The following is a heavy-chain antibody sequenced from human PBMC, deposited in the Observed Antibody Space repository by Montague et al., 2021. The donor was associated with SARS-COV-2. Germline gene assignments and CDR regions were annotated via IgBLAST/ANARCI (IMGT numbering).Heavy chain of an antibody. CDR2: INGGSRVM. D-gene: IGHD2-2*01. CDR3: APAVPVADDS. CDR1: GFNFGVYE. V-gene: IGHV3-48*03. Sequence: FLRLSCAASGFNFGVYEMNWVRQTPGKGLEWVSYINGGSRVMYYADSVMGRFTISRDNAESSLYLQMNSLRAEDTAVYFCAPAVPVADDSWGQGTLVTVSS. J-gene: IGHJ5*02.